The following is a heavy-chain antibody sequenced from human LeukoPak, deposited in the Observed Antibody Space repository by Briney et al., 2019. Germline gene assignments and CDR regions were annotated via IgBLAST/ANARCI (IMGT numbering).Heavy chain of an antibody. CDR3: ARVDVRGDSDAFDI. V-gene: IGHV3-53*01. D-gene: IGHD4-17*01. Sequence: GRSLRLSCAASGFTVSSNYMSWVRQAPGKGLEWVSVIYSGGSTYYADSVKGRFTISRDNSKNTLYLQMNSLRAEDTAVYYCARVDVRGDSDAFDIWGQGTMVTVSS. J-gene: IGHJ3*02. CDR2: IYSGGST. CDR1: GFTVSSNY.